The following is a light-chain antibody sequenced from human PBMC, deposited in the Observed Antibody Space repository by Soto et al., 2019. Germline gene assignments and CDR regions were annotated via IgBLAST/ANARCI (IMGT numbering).Light chain of an antibody. Sequence: DIQMTQSPSTLSGSVGDRVTIACRASQTISSWLAWYQQKPGKAPKLLIYKASTLKSGVPSRFSGSGSGTEFTLTISSLQPDDFATYYCQQGNSFPRTFGQGTKVDI. CDR1: QTISSW. CDR2: KAS. J-gene: IGKJ1*01. V-gene: IGKV1-5*03. CDR3: QQGNSFPRT.